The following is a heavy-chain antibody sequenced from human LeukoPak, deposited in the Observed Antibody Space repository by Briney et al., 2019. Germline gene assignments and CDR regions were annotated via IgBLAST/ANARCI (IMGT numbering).Heavy chain of an antibody. V-gene: IGHV3-64*01. CDR1: GFTFSSYA. Sequence: GGSLRLSCAASGFTFSSYAMHWVRQAPGKGLEYVSAISSNGGSTYYANSVKGRFTISRDNSKNTLYLQMGSLRAEDMAVYYCATERVVPAAIGAFDIWGQRTMVTVSS. D-gene: IGHD2-2*01. CDR2: ISSNGGST. CDR3: ATERVVPAAIGAFDI. J-gene: IGHJ3*02.